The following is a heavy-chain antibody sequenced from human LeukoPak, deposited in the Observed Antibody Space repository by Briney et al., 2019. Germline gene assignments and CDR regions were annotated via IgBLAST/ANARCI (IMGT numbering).Heavy chain of an antibody. D-gene: IGHD3-10*01. CDR2: ISSSGSTI. CDR3: ARDSKLGMVRGVINY. Sequence: RGSLRLSCAASGFTFSSYEMNWVRQAPGKGLEWVSYISSSGSTIYYADSVKGRFTISRDNAKSSLYLQMNSLRAEDTAVYYCARDSKLGMVRGVINYWGQGTLVTVSS. V-gene: IGHV3-48*03. CDR1: GFTFSSYE. J-gene: IGHJ4*02.